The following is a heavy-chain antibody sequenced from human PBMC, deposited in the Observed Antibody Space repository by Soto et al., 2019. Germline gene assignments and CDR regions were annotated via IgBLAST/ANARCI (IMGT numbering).Heavy chain of an antibody. CDR3: ARAVVVVAAEDY. V-gene: IGHV3-30-3*01. D-gene: IGHD2-15*01. Sequence: QVQLVESGGGVVQPGRSLRLSCAASGFTFSSYAMHWVRQAPGKGLEWVAVISYDGSNKYYADSVKGRFTISRDNSKNTLYLQMNSLRAEDTAVYYCARAVVVVAAEDYWGQGTLVTVSS. CDR1: GFTFSSYA. J-gene: IGHJ4*02. CDR2: ISYDGSNK.